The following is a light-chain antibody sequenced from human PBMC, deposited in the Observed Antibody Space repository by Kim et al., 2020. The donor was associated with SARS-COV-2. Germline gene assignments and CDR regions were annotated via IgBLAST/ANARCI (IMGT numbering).Light chain of an antibody. CDR2: GKN. J-gene: IGLJ1*01. CDR3: NSRDSSGNHYV. V-gene: IGLV3-19*01. Sequence: AVGQTVKITCPGDRLRSYYASWYQQKPGQAPVLVIYGKNNRPSGIPDRFSGSSSGNTASLTITGAQAEDEADYYCNSRDSSGNHYVFGTGTKVTVL. CDR1: RLRSYY.